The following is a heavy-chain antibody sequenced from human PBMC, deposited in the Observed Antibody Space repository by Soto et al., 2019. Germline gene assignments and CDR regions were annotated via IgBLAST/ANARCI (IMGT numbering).Heavy chain of an antibody. V-gene: IGHV3-74*01. D-gene: IGHD3-3*01. CDR1: GFTFSSYW. CDR3: ARDSAPYYDFWSGYYYYYYGMDV. J-gene: IGHJ6*02. CDR2: INSDGSST. Sequence: GGSLRLSCAASGFTFSSYWMHWVRQAPGKGLVWVSRINSDGSSTSYADSVKGRFTISRDNAKNTLYLQMNSLRAEDTAVYYCARDSAPYYDFWSGYYYYYYGMDVWGQGTTVTVSS.